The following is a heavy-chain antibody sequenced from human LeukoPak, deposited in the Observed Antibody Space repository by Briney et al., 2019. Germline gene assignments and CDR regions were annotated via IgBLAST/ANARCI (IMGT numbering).Heavy chain of an antibody. CDR2: VRYRGTT. Sequence: SETLSLTCTVSGDSIISSRYYCGWIRQPPGKGLEWIASVRYRGTTLYDPSFKSRVTISVDTSNNQLALRLSSVTAADAAVYYCARLRDGRWLLEYWGQGTLVTVSS. D-gene: IGHD4-23*01. V-gene: IGHV4-39*01. J-gene: IGHJ4*02. CDR3: ARLRDGRWLLEY. CDR1: GDSIISSRYY.